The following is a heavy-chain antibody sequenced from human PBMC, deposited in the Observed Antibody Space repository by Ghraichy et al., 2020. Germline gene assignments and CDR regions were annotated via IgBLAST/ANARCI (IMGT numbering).Heavy chain of an antibody. CDR3: ANDQGAGEQWLEAFDI. CDR1: GFTFSSFG. Sequence: GGSLRLSCAASGFTFSSFGMSWVRQAPGKGLEWVSSVCGSGHYTYTADSVKGRFTISRDNSKNTLYLQMNSLRAEDTATYYCANDQGAGEQWLEAFDIWGQGTMVTVSS. D-gene: IGHD6-19*01. V-gene: IGHV3-23*01. CDR2: VCGSGHYT. J-gene: IGHJ3*02.